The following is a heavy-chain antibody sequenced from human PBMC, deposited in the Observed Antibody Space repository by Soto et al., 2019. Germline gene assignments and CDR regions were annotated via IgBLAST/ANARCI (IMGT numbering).Heavy chain of an antibody. CDR2: VYHSGRT. CDR3: ARNEGDYYDRATYEPNWFDP. J-gene: IGHJ5*02. V-gene: IGHV4-59*03. CDR1: GGSMRTQY. Sequence: QVQLQESGPGLVKPSDTLSLTCTVSGGSMRTQYWSWIRQPPGKGLEWIGYVYHSGRTTYNPSLKSRVTISIDTSKNQFSLKLSSVTAAATAVYYCARNEGDYYDRATYEPNWFDPWGQGTLVTVSS. D-gene: IGHD3-22*01.